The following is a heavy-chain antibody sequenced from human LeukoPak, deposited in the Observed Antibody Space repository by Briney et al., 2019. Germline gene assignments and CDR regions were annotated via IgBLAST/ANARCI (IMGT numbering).Heavy chain of an antibody. CDR3: ARHDDFWSGDWFDP. D-gene: IGHD3-3*01. J-gene: IGHJ5*02. CDR2: IYYSGST. Sequence: PSETLSLTCIVSGDSISSSTYYWGWIRQSPGKGLEWIGCIYYSGSTYYNPSLKSRVTISVDTSKNQFSLKLSSVTAADTAVYYCARHDDFWSGDWFDPWGQGTLVTVSS. CDR1: GDSISSSTYY. V-gene: IGHV4-39*01.